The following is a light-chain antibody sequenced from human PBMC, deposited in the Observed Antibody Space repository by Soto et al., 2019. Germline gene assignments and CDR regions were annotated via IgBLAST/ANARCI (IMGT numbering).Light chain of an antibody. CDR2: EVS. Sequence: QSVLTQPLSASGSPGQSVTISCTGTSSDVGGYNYVSWYQQHPGKAPKLTIYEVSKRPSGVPDRFSGSKSGNTASLTVSGLQAEDEADYYCSSYAGSNNLVFGGGTKLTVL. CDR3: SSYAGSNNLV. J-gene: IGLJ2*01. V-gene: IGLV2-8*01. CDR1: SSDVGGYNY.